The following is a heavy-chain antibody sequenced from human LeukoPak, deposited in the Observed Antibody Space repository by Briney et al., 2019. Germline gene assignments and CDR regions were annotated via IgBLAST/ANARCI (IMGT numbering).Heavy chain of an antibody. Sequence: GASVKVSCKVSGDTFSSYAISWVRQAPGQGLEWMGRIIPILGIANYAQKFQGRVTITADKSTSTAYMELGSLRSEDTAVSYCARRLDYYDSSGSIPAFDYWGQGTLVTVSS. J-gene: IGHJ4*02. CDR3: ARRLDYYDSSGSIPAFDY. CDR2: IIPILGIA. V-gene: IGHV1-69*04. D-gene: IGHD3-22*01. CDR1: GDTFSSYA.